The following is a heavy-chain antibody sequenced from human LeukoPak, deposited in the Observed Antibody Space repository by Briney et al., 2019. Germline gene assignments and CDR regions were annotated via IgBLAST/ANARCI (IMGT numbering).Heavy chain of an antibody. CDR1: GFTLSNYA. D-gene: IGHD3-10*01. V-gene: IGHV3-23*01. CDR3: AKGISALGEY. Sequence: PGGSLRLSCAASGFTLSNYAMTWVRQAPGKGLEWVSSISSGGSTYYADSVKGRFTISRDNSKNTVYLQMNSLTVEDTAVYYCAKGISALGEYWGQGTLVTVSS. J-gene: IGHJ4*02. CDR2: ISSGGST.